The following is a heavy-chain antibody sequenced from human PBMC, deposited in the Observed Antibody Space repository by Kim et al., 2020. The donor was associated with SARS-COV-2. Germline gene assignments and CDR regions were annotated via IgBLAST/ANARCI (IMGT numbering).Heavy chain of an antibody. V-gene: IGHV3-11*01. J-gene: IGHJ5*02. CDR3: ARERSITIFGVVIIRWFDP. D-gene: IGHD3-3*01. CDR2: ISSSGSTI. Sequence: GGSLRLSCAASGFTFSDYYMSWIRKAPGKGLEWVSYISSSGSTIYYADPVKGRFTISRDNAKNSLYLQMNSLRAEDAAVYYCARERSITIFGVVIIRWFDPAGQGTLVTVSS. CDR1: GFTFSDYY.